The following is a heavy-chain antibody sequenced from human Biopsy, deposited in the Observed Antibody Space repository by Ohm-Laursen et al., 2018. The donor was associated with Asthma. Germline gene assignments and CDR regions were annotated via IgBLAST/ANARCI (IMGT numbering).Heavy chain of an antibody. CDR1: GYTFTSYS. CDR3: ALSQFDY. V-gene: IGHV1-46*01. J-gene: IGHJ4*02. Sequence: SVTVSCKASGYTFTSYSIHWVRQAPGQGLEWVGIINPPTGDTSYAQKFLGRVTVTRDTSTSTVYMELSSLRSEDTAVYYCALSQFDYWGQGTLLTVSS. CDR2: INPPTGDT.